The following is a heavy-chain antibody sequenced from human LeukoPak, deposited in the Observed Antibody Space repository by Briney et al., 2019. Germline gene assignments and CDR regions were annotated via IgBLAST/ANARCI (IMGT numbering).Heavy chain of an antibody. D-gene: IGHD6-25*01. CDR2: IYHTGST. CDR3: ARRGRNSSGWQDYL. CDR1: GGSISIYY. V-gene: IGHV4-59*01. Sequence: SETLSLTCTVSGGSISIYYWSWIRQPPEKGLEWIANIYHTGSTNYNPSLSSRVTISLDTAKNQFSLKLTSVTAADTAVYYCARRGRNSSGWQDYLWGQGTLVTVSS. J-gene: IGHJ4*02.